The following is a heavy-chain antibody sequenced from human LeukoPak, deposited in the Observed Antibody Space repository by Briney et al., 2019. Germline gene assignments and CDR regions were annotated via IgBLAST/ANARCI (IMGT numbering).Heavy chain of an antibody. V-gene: IGHV4-39*07. D-gene: IGHD4-17*01. J-gene: IGHJ6*03. Sequence: SETLSLTCTVSGGSISTSNYYWGWIRQPPGKGLEWIGNIFYSGSTYYNPSLKSRVTISVDTSKNQFSLKLSSVTAADTAVYYCARVRGDYGEDSYYYYMDVWGKGTTVTISS. CDR3: ARVRGDYGEDSYYYYMDV. CDR1: GGSISTSNYY. CDR2: IFYSGST.